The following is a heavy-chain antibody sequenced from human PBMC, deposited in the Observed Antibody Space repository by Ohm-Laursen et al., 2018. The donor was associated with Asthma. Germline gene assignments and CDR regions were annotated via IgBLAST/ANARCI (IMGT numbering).Heavy chain of an antibody. Sequence: VKISCKASGFTFTSSAVQWVRQARGQRLEWIGWIVVGSGNTNYAQKFQERVTITRDMSTSTAYMELSSLRSEDTAVYYCAADLYAVGAEFDPWGQGTLVTVSS. CDR2: IVVGSGNT. CDR1: GFTFTSSA. J-gene: IGHJ5*02. D-gene: IGHD1-26*01. V-gene: IGHV1-58*01. CDR3: AADLYAVGAEFDP.